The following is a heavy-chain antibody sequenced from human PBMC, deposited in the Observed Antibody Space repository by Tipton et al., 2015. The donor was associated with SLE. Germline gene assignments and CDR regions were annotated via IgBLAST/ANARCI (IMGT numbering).Heavy chain of an antibody. CDR3: ARAFTIFGVAINDYNGMDV. V-gene: IGHV4-59*10. D-gene: IGHD3-3*01. CDR2: KYISGTS. CDR1: RGSFSGSY. Sequence: TLSLTCAVYRGSFSGSYWSWIRQAAGKGLEWIGRKYISGTSNHNPSLKSRVTISVDTSKNEFSLKLDSVTAADTAVYYCARAFTIFGVAINDYNGMDVWGQGTTVTVSS. J-gene: IGHJ6*02.